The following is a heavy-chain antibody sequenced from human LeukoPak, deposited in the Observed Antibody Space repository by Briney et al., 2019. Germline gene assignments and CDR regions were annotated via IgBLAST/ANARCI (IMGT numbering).Heavy chain of an antibody. D-gene: IGHD3-22*01. CDR1: GYTFISYG. CDR3: AREVWTYYDSSGYYPHYFDY. V-gene: IGHV1-18*01. CDR2: ISAYNGNT. Sequence: ASVKVSCKASGYTFISYGISWVRQAPGQGLEWMGWISAYNGNTNYAQKLQGRVTMTTDTSTSTAYMELRSLRSDDTAVYYCAREVWTYYDSSGYYPHYFDYWGQGTLVTVSS. J-gene: IGHJ4*02.